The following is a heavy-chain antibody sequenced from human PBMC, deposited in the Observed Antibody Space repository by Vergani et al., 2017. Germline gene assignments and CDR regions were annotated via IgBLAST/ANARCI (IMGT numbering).Heavy chain of an antibody. CDR2: ISFDSLIK. CDR3: ARDRYRTGGDLDS. J-gene: IGHJ4*02. D-gene: IGHD4-11*01. CDR1: GFKFERSG. V-gene: IGHV3-9*01. Sequence: EVLLVESGGGLVQPGRSLRLSCAAPGFKFERSGIPWVRQRPGKGLEWVSFISFDSLIKGYAASFKGRFTISRDNDKNSVYFQMNSVTFDDTAVYYCARDRYRTGGDLDSWGQGTLVTVSS.